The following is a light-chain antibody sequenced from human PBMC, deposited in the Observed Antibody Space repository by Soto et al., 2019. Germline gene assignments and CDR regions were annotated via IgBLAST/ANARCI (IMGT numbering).Light chain of an antibody. V-gene: IGKV3-20*01. Sequence: ESVLTQSPGTLSLSPGERATLSCRASQSVSSTYLAWYQQKPGQAPGLLIYGTSSRATGIPDRFSGSGSGTDFTLTISRLEPEDFAVYYCQQFDTSRYTFGPGTKLEI. CDR2: GTS. CDR1: QSVSSTY. CDR3: QQFDTSRYT. J-gene: IGKJ2*01.